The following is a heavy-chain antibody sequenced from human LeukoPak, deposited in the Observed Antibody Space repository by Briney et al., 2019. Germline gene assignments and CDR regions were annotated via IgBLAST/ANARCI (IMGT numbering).Heavy chain of an antibody. CDR2: ITPKSGDT. Sequence: ASVKVSCKASGYTFSDFYIHWVRQAPGQGLEYVGWITPKSGDTYSPQRSQGRVTMTRDASISRAYMELSSLRSDDTAVYFCARVRLADERAWAYWGQGTRVTVSS. D-gene: IGHD3-3*02. CDR1: GYTFSDFY. J-gene: IGHJ4*02. V-gene: IGHV1-2*02. CDR3: ARVRLADERAWAY.